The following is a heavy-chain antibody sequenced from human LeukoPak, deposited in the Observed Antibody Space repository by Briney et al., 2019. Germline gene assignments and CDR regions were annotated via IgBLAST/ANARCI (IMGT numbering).Heavy chain of an antibody. CDR3: AKVGSWSNWNCDL. CDR2: ISGSGGST. CDR1: GFTFSSYA. J-gene: IGHJ2*01. Sequence: PGGFLRLSCSASGFTFSSYAMSWVRQAPGKGLEWVSVISGSGGSTYYADSVKGRFTISRDNSKNTLYLQMNSLRAEDTAVYYCAKVGSWSNWNCDLWGRGTLVTVSS. D-gene: IGHD3-3*01. V-gene: IGHV3-23*01.